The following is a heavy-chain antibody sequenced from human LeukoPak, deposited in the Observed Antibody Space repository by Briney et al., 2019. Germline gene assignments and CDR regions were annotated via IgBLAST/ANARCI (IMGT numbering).Heavy chain of an antibody. CDR1: GYTFTSYD. D-gene: IGHD6-13*01. V-gene: IGHV1-2*02. J-gene: IGHJ3*02. Sequence: ASVKVSCKASGYTFTSYDINWVRQATGQGLEWMGWINPNSGGTNYAQKFQGRVTMTRDTSISTAYMELSRLRSDDTAVYYCASSSWDSDAFDIWGQGTMVTVSS. CDR3: ASSSWDSDAFDI. CDR2: INPNSGGT.